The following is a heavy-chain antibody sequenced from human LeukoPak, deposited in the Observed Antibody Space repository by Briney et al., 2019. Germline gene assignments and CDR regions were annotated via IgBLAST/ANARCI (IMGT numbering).Heavy chain of an antibody. V-gene: IGHV4-59*08. CDR1: GGPISSYY. J-gene: IGHJ4*02. Sequence: PSETLSLTCTASGGPISSYYWSWIRQPPGKGLEWIGYMYYSGSTNYNPSLKSRVTISVDTSKNQFSLKLSSVTAADTAVFYCARHSGSFYDFVSWGQGALVSVCS. D-gene: IGHD1-26*01. CDR2: MYYSGST. CDR3: ARHSGSFYDFVS.